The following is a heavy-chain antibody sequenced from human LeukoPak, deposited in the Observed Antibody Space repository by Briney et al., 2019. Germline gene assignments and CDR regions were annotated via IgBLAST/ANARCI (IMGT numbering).Heavy chain of an antibody. V-gene: IGHV4-38-2*02. CDR3: ARGSIAVADNWFDP. CDR2: IFHTGST. CDR1: GDSISSGNY. Sequence: SETLSLTCTVSGDSISSGNYWGWIRQPPGKGLEWIGSIFHTGSTYFNLSLKSRVTISVDTSKNQFSLKLSSVTAADTAVYYCARGSIAVADNWFDPWGQGTLVTVSS. J-gene: IGHJ5*02. D-gene: IGHD6-19*01.